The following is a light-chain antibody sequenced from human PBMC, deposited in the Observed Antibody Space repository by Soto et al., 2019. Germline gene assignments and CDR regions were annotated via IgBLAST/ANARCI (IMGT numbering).Light chain of an antibody. CDR2: AAS. V-gene: IGKV3-11*01. CDR3: QQRSNWPST. J-gene: IGKJ4*01. Sequence: EIVLTQSPATLSLSPGDRATLSCRASQSVNSYLAWYQQKPGQAPRLLIYAASNRATGIPARFSGSGSGTDFTLTISSLEPEDFAVYYCQQRSNWPSTFGGGTKVEIK. CDR1: QSVNSY.